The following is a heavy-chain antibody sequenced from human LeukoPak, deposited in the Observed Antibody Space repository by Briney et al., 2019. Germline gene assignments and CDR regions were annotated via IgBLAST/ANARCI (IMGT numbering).Heavy chain of an antibody. V-gene: IGHV1-69*13. Sequence: SVKVSCEASGGTLSNYAISWVRQAPGQGLEWLGGIIPIFAITNYAQNFQGRVTITADESTSTAYMELSSLRSDDTAVYYCARGLSWWSTPTSSYYYRMDVWGQGTTVTVSS. J-gene: IGHJ6*02. CDR3: ARGLSWWSTPTSSYYYRMDV. CDR1: GGTLSNYA. D-gene: IGHD2-15*01. CDR2: IIPIFAIT.